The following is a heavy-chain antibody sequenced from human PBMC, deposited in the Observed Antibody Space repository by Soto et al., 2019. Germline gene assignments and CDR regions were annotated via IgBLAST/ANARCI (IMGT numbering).Heavy chain of an antibody. CDR1: GFSFSSYI. CDR3: ATGGDSSGYQSHHYYGMDV. V-gene: IGHV3-21*06. Sequence: AGGSLRLSCEASGFSFSSYILNWVRQAPGKGLEWVSSISSSSSYIYYSDSVKGRFTISRDNAKNSLYLQMNSLSAEDSALYYCATGGDSSGYQSHHYYGMDVWGQGTTVTVSS. CDR2: ISSSSSYI. D-gene: IGHD3-22*01. J-gene: IGHJ6*02.